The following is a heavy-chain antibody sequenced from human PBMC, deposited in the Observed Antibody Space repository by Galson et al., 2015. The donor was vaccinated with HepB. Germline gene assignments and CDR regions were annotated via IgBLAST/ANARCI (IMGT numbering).Heavy chain of an antibody. J-gene: IGHJ4*02. D-gene: IGHD3/OR15-3a*01. CDR1: GFTLERFY. Sequence: SLRLSCAASGFTLERFYMSWIRKAPGKGLEYISYISNTGDRVYYHDSVKGRFVLSRDTAKNSLSLQMNSLISEDTGIYYCARGFLDLDYWGQGALVTVSS. CDR3: ARGFLDLDY. V-gene: IGHV3-11*01. CDR2: ISNTGDRV.